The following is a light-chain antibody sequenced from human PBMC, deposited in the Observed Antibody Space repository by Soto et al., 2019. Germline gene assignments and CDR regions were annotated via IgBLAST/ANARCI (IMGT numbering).Light chain of an antibody. Sequence: QSALTQPASVSGSPGQSITISCTGTSSDVGACNYVSWYQQHPGKAPKLMIYDVSNRPSGVSSRFSGSKSGNTASLTFSGLQAEDEADYYCSSYTTSSIYVFGTGTKVTVL. CDR1: SSDVGACNY. CDR2: DVS. CDR3: SSYTTSSIYV. J-gene: IGLJ1*01. V-gene: IGLV2-14*01.